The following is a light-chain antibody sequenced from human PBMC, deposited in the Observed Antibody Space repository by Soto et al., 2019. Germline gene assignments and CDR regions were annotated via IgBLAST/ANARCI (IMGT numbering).Light chain of an antibody. V-gene: IGLV2-14*03. Sequence: QSALTQPASVSGSRGQSITISCTGTSSDVGGYNYVCWYQQHPGKAPKLIIYEVTNRPSGVSHRFSGSKSGNTASLSISGLQAEDEADYYCSSHTSSSTVVFGGGTKLTVL. CDR3: SSHTSSSTVV. J-gene: IGLJ2*01. CDR2: EVT. CDR1: SSDVGGYNY.